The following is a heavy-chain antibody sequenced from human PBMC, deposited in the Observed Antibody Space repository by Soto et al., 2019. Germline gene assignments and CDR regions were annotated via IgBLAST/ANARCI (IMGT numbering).Heavy chain of an antibody. CDR2: FSATSENT. Sequence: EVQLLESGGGLVQPGGSLRLSCAGSGFFFSSYTMTWVRQAPGKGLEWVSSFSATSENTYYADSVRGRFTISRDNSKNTLFMQINSVAAEDTAMYECAKARDQQWLRHPFDDWGQGILVIVSS. V-gene: IGHV3-23*01. CDR1: GFFFSSYT. D-gene: IGHD6-19*01. J-gene: IGHJ4*02. CDR3: AKARDQQWLRHPFDD.